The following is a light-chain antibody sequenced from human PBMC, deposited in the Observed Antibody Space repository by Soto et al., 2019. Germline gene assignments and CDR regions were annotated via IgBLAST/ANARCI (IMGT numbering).Light chain of an antibody. Sequence: DIQMTQSPSTLSASVGDRVTINCRASQNINNWLAWYQQKSGKAPKVLIYKASSLESGVLSRFSGSGSGTEFTLTISSLQTEDFATYYCQQYGANSPWTFGQGTKVEIK. J-gene: IGKJ1*01. CDR1: QNINNW. CDR2: KAS. V-gene: IGKV1-5*03. CDR3: QQYGANSPWT.